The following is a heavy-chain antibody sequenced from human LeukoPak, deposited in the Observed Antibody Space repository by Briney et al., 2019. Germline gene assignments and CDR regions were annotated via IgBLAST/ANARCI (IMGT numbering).Heavy chain of an antibody. D-gene: IGHD2-8*01. CDR3: SIGGYCTNGVCYTGFDY. V-gene: IGHV1-46*03. Sequence: ASVKVSCKASGYTFTSYYMHWVRQAPGQGLEWMGIINPSGGSTSYAQKFQGRVTMTRDTSTSTVYMELSSLRSEDTAVYYCSIGGYCTNGVCYTGFDYWGQGTLVTVSS. CDR2: INPSGGST. CDR1: GYTFTSYY. J-gene: IGHJ4*02.